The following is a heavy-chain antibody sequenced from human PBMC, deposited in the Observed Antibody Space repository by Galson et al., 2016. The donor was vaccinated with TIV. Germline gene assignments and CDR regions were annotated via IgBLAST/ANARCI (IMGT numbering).Heavy chain of an antibody. CDR1: GGSLGGSSYF. D-gene: IGHD5-18*01. Sequence: ETLSLTCIVSGGSLGGSSYFWGWVRQPPGKGLEWIGSVYYSGSTYYNPSLRSRVTVSRDTSKSQFSLKLTSVTAADTAMYFCARIKRGFSFGYGGYFDSWGQGILVTVSS. CDR2: VYYSGST. J-gene: IGHJ4*02. CDR3: ARIKRGFSFGYGGYFDS. V-gene: IGHV4-39*01.